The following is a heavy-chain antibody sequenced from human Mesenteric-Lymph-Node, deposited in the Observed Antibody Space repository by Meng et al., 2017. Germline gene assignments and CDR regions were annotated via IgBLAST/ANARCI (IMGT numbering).Heavy chain of an antibody. CDR2: ISGHNGNT. CDR3: ARVTMIGYFDY. Sequence: QVQLVQSGAEVKKLWASVKVSCKASDYIFTSYGLSWVRQAPGQGLEWMGWISGHNGNTKYAQQFQGRVTMTTDTSTSTAYMELRSLRADDTAVYYCARVTMIGYFDYWGQGTLVIVSS. D-gene: IGHD3-22*01. V-gene: IGHV1-18*01. J-gene: IGHJ4*01. CDR1: DYIFTSYG.